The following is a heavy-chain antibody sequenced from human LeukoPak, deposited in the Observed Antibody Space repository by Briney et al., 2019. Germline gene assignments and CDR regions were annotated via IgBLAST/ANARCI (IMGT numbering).Heavy chain of an antibody. CDR2: INHSGST. D-gene: IGHD3-22*01. V-gene: IGHV4-34*01. CDR1: GGSFSGYY. J-gene: IGHJ4*02. Sequence: SETLSLTCAVCGGSFSGYYWSWIRQPPGKGLEWIGEINHSGSTNYNPSLKSRVTISVDTSKNQFSLKLSSVTAADTAVYYCARQITMIDYWGQGALVTVSS. CDR3: ARQITMIDY.